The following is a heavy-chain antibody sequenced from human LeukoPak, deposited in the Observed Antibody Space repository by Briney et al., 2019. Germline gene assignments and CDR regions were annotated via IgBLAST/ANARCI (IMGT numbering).Heavy chain of an antibody. Sequence: SETLSLTCTVSGGSISGYYWNWIRQPAEKGLEWVGRIYTTGSTNYNPSLQSRVSMSVDMSRNQFSLKLDSVTVADTAVYYCARDLGSAYGVPRWFDPWGQGTLVTVSS. D-gene: IGHD4-17*01. J-gene: IGHJ5*02. CDR3: ARDLGSAYGVPRWFDP. CDR2: IYTTGST. V-gene: IGHV4-4*07. CDR1: GGSISGYY.